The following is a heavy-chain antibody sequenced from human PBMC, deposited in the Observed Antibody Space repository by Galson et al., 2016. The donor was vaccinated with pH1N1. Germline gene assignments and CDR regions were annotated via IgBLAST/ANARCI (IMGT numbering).Heavy chain of an antibody. CDR2: ISGSGIST. Sequence: SLRLSCAASGFTFSSYAMRWVRQAPGKGLEWVSHISGSGISTYYADPVKGRFTISRDNSKNTMYLQMNSLRAEDTAIYYCAKDFVRAVQLPESGINDYWGQGTLVTVSS. V-gene: IGHV3-23*01. CDR1: GFTFSSYA. D-gene: IGHD1-7*01. CDR3: AKDFVRAVQLPESGINDY. J-gene: IGHJ4*02.